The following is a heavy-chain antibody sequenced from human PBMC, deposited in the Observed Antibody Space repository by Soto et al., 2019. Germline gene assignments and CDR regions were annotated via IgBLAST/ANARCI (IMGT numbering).Heavy chain of an antibody. J-gene: IGHJ6*02. CDR1: GGSFSDYL. CDR3: ARTESRSYYYSGMYI. V-gene: IGHV4-34*01. Sequence: SETLSLTCTVYGGSFSDYLWSWIRQSPGKGLEWIGEINDSGSTNYNSFLKGRVTISLGTSKNQFSLKLRFVTAADTAVYYCARTESRSYYYSGMYIWGQGTTVTVSS. D-gene: IGHD3-16*01. CDR2: INDSGST.